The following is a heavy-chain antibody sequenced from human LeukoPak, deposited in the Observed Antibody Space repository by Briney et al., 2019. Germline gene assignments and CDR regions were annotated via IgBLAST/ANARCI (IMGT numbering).Heavy chain of an antibody. Sequence: ASVKVSCKASGYTFTGYYMHWVRQAPGQGLEWMGWINPDSGGTNYAQKFQGRVTMTRDTSISTAYMELSSLRSDDTAVYYCARGEYNYGRDWFDPWGQGTLVTVSS. D-gene: IGHD5-18*01. CDR3: ARGEYNYGRDWFDP. CDR2: INPDSGGT. V-gene: IGHV1-2*02. J-gene: IGHJ5*02. CDR1: GYTFTGYY.